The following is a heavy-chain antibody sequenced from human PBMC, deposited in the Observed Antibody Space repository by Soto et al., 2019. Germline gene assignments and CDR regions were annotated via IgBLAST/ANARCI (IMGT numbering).Heavy chain of an antibody. CDR3: ARDIGGSYYRWLDP. Sequence: SETLSLTCAVSGGSISSSNWWSWVRQPPGEGLEWIGEIYHSGSTNYNPSLNSRVTISVDKSKNQFSLKLSSVTAADTAVYYCARDIGGSYYRWLDPWGQGTLDTVSS. CDR2: IYHSGST. D-gene: IGHD1-26*01. CDR1: GGSISSSNW. V-gene: IGHV4-4*02. J-gene: IGHJ5*02.